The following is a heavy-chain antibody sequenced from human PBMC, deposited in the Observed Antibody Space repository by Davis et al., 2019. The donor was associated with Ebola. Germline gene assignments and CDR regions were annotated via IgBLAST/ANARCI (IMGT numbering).Heavy chain of an antibody. D-gene: IGHD3-10*01. CDR1: GDSVSSGG. CDR2: TYYSSKWYN. V-gene: IGHV6-1*01. CDR3: ARGWFRGGMDV. J-gene: IGHJ6*04. Sequence: HSQTLSLTCDISGDSVSSGGWNWIRQSPSRGLEWLGRTYYSSKWYNDYAVSVKSRITINPDTSKNQFSLQLNSVTPEDTALYYCARGWFRGGMDVWGEGTTVTVSS.